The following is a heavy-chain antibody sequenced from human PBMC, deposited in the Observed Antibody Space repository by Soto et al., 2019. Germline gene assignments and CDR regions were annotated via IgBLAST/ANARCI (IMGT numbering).Heavy chain of an antibody. J-gene: IGHJ3*02. Sequence: QVQLVESGGGVVQPGRSLRLSCAASGFTFSSYAMHWVRQAPGKGLEWVAVISYDGSNKYYADSVKGRFTISRDNSKNTLYLQMNSLRAEDTAVYYCARGVDFWSGYNDAFDIWGQGTMVTVSS. CDR1: GFTFSSYA. CDR2: ISYDGSNK. D-gene: IGHD3-3*01. CDR3: ARGVDFWSGYNDAFDI. V-gene: IGHV3-30-3*01.